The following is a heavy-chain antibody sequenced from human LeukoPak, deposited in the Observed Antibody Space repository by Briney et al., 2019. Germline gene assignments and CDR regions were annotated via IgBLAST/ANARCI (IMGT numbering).Heavy chain of an antibody. Sequence: GGSLRLSCAASGFTFDDYAMHWVRQAPGKGLEWVSGISWNSGTIGYADSVRGRFTISRDNAKNSLYLQMNNLRAEDTALYYCAKDKSTVTFRAFDSWGQGTLVTVSS. D-gene: IGHD4-17*01. CDR2: ISWNSGTI. CDR3: AKDKSTVTFRAFDS. J-gene: IGHJ4*02. CDR1: GFTFDDYA. V-gene: IGHV3-9*01.